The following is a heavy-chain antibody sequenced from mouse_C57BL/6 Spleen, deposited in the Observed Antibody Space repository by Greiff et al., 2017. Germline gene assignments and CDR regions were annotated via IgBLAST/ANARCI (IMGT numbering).Heavy chain of an antibody. CDR3: ARRSTGTRGYFDV. J-gene: IGHJ1*03. D-gene: IGHD4-1*02. V-gene: IGHV2-2*01. CDR1: GFSLTSYG. CDR2: IWSGGST. Sequence: QVHVKQSGPGLVQPSQRLSITCTVSGFSLTSYGVHWVRQSPGKGLEWLGVIWSGGSTDYNAAFISRLSISKDNSKSQVFFKMNSLQADDTAIYYCARRSTGTRGYFDVWGTGTTVTVSS.